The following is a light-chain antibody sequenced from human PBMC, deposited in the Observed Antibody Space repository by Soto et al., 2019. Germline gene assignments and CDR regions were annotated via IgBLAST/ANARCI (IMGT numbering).Light chain of an antibody. J-gene: IGKJ2*01. V-gene: IGKV3-15*01. CDR2: GAS. CDR3: QQYNNWPRGYT. Sequence: EIVMTQSPATLSVSPGERATLSCRASQSVSSNLAWYQQKPGQAPRLLIYGASTRATGIPARFSGSGSETEFTLTISSLQSEDFAVYYCQQYNNWPRGYTFGQGTKLEIK. CDR1: QSVSSN.